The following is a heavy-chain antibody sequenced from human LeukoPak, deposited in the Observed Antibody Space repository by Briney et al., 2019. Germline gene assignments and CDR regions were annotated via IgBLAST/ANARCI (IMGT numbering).Heavy chain of an antibody. D-gene: IGHD6-13*01. V-gene: IGHV1-2*02. Sequence: ASVKVSCKASGYTFTGYYMHWVRQAPGQGLKWMGWINPNSGGTNYAQKFQGRVTMTRDTSISTAYMELSRLRSDDTAVYYCARDLRIAAAGIYFDYWGQGTLVTVSS. CDR2: INPNSGGT. CDR1: GYTFTGYY. J-gene: IGHJ4*02. CDR3: ARDLRIAAAGIYFDY.